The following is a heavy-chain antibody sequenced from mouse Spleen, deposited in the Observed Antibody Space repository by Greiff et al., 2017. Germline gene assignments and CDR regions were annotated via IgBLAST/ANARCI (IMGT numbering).Heavy chain of an antibody. J-gene: IGHJ3*01. V-gene: IGHV3-1*01. CDR1: GYSITSGYD. D-gene: IGHD4-1*01. Sequence: EVKLQESGPGMVKPSQSLSLTCTVTGYSITSGYDWHWIRHFPGNKLEWMGYISYSGSTNYNPSLKSRISITHDTSKNHFFLKLNSVTTEDTATYYCAREDWSWFAYWGQGTLVTVSA. CDR2: ISYSGST. CDR3: AREDWSWFAY.